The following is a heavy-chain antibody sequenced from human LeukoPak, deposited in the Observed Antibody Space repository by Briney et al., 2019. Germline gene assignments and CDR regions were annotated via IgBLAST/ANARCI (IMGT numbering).Heavy chain of an antibody. CDR2: IYYSGST. Sequence: PSETLSLTCTVSGGSIGSYYWSWIRQPPGKGLEWIGYIYYSGSTNYNPSLKSRVSMSVDTSKNQFSRKLTSVTAADTAVYYCARWSGSVTARNYYYYMDVWGEGTTVTVSS. CDR1: GGSIGSYY. CDR3: ARWSGSVTARNYYYYMDV. J-gene: IGHJ6*03. D-gene: IGHD6-6*01. V-gene: IGHV4-59*01.